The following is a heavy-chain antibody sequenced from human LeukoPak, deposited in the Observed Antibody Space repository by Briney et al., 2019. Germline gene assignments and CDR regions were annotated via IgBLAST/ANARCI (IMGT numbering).Heavy chain of an antibody. D-gene: IGHD1-26*01. CDR2: INSRSSTI. CDR3: AREVGTPQAFDI. CDR1: RFTFSNYG. V-gene: IGHV3-48*01. J-gene: IGHJ3*02. Sequence: GGSLRLSCAASRFTFSNYGVNWVRQAPGEGLEWVSYINSRSSTIYYADSVRGRFTISRDNAKNSLYLQMNSLKAEDTAIYYCAREVGTPQAFDIWGQGTMVTVSS.